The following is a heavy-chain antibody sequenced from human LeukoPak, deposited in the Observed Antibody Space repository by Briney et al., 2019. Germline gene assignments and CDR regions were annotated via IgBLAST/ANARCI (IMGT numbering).Heavy chain of an antibody. CDR2: IYTSGST. J-gene: IGHJ5*02. Sequence: SQTLSLTCTVSGGSISSGSYYWSWIRQPAGKGLEWIGRIYTSGSTNYNPPLKSRVTISVDTSKNQFSLKLSSVTAADTAVYYCAREVLGGVLRFLHWFDPWGQGTLVTVSS. D-gene: IGHD3-3*01. CDR1: GGSISSGSYY. CDR3: AREVLGGVLRFLHWFDP. V-gene: IGHV4-61*02.